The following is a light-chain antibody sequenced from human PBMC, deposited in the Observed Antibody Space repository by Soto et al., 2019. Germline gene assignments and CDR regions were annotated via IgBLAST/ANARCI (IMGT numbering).Light chain of an antibody. Sequence: DFQMTQSPSSVSASVGDRVTITCLANQDISNYLNWYQQKPGKAPKLLIYDASNLETGVPSRFSGSGSGTDFTFTISSLQPEDVATYYCQQGITFGQGTRLHI. CDR1: QDISNY. CDR3: QQGIT. V-gene: IGKV1-33*01. CDR2: DAS. J-gene: IGKJ5*01.